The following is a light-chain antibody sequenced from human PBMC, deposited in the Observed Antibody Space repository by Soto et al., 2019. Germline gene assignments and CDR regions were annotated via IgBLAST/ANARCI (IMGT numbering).Light chain of an antibody. CDR2: AAS. CDR3: HQSSSSPPT. J-gene: IGKJ2*01. CDR1: QSISSY. Sequence: DIQMTQSPTSLSASVGDRITITCRASQSISSYLNWYQQKPGKAPKLLIYAASSLQSGVPSRFSGSGSATDFTLIISSLQPEDFATYYCHQSSSSPPTFGQGTKLDIK. V-gene: IGKV1-39*01.